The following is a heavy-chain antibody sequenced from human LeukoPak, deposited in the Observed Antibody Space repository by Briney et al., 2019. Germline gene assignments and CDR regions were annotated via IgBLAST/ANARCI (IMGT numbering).Heavy chain of an antibody. CDR2: IKQDGSEK. D-gene: IGHD5-18*01. CDR1: GFTVSSYW. V-gene: IGHV3-7*01. J-gene: IGHJ4*02. CDR3: ARVVGYQYHFDF. Sequence: GGSLRLSCAASGFTVSSYWMSWVRQAPGKGLEWVANIKQDGSEKYYVDSMKGRFTISRDNAKNSLYLQMNSLRAEDTAVYYCARVVGYQYHFDFWGQGTLVTVSS.